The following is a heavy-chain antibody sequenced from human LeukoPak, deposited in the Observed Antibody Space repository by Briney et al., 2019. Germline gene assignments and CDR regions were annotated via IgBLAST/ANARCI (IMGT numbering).Heavy chain of an antibody. CDR3: ARVKVRQQLATGFDP. J-gene: IGHJ5*02. D-gene: IGHD6-13*01. Sequence: ASVKVSCKASGYTFTSYDINWVRQAPGQGLEWMGWINPNSGGTNYAQKFQGRVTMTRDTSISTAYMELSRLRSDDTAVYYCARVKVRQQLATGFDPWGQGTLVTVSS. V-gene: IGHV1-2*02. CDR2: INPNSGGT. CDR1: GYTFTSYD.